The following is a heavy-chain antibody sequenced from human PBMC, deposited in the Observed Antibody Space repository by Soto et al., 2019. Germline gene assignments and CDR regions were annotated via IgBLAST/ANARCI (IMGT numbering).Heavy chain of an antibody. Sequence: GVPLRLSCAASGFGSGGKTMNWARQTPGKGLEWVALISPDGRQIYYADSGKGRFTISRDNSKNTLYLQMNSLRAEDTAVYYCAKGPTYSSSDTVDYWGQGTLVTVSS. J-gene: IGHJ4*02. CDR1: GFGSGGKT. V-gene: IGHV3-30*04. CDR2: ISPDGRQI. CDR3: AKGPTYSSSDTVDY. D-gene: IGHD6-6*01.